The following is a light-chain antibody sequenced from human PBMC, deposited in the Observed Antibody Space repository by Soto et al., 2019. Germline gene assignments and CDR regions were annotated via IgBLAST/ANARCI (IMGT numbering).Light chain of an antibody. J-gene: IGKJ1*01. CDR2: GAS. CDR1: QSVGTY. V-gene: IGKV3-15*01. Sequence: EIVMTQSPATLSVSPGERATLSCRASQSVGTYLAWYQQKPGQAPRILIYGASTRAAGISPRFSGGGSGTEFTLTISSLQSEDFAVYHCQQYNDWPRTFGQGTKVGIQ. CDR3: QQYNDWPRT.